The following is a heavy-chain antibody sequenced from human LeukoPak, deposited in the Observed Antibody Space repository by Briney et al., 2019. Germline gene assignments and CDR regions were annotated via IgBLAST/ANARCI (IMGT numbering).Heavy chain of an antibody. V-gene: IGHV3-11*04. Sequence: GGSLRLSCTGSGFTFNDYYMSWVRQAPGKGLEWLSFISAGGYPIYYADSVRGRFTISRDTAKNSLYLQMNSLRVEDTAVYYCVMTAGPPTDHWGQGALVTVSS. CDR1: GFTFNDYY. CDR3: VMTAGPPTDH. CDR2: ISAGGYPI. J-gene: IGHJ4*01.